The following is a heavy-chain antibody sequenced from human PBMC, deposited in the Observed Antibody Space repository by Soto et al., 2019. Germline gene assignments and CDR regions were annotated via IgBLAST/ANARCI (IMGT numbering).Heavy chain of an antibody. V-gene: IGHV4-34*01. CDR2: INHSGST. D-gene: IGHD6-19*01. Sequence: QVQLQQWGAGLLKPSETLSLTCAVYGGSFSGYYWSWIRQPPGKGLEWIGEINHSGSTNYNPSLKSRVTISVDTSKNQFSLKLSSVTAADTAVYYCARETNHQWLVDYWGQGTLVTVSS. CDR1: GGSFSGYY. CDR3: ARETNHQWLVDY. J-gene: IGHJ4*02.